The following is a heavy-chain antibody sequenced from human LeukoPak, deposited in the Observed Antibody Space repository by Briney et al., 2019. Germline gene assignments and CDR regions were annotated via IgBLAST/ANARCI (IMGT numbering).Heavy chain of an antibody. V-gene: IGHV3-30-3*01. D-gene: IGHD6-19*01. CDR1: GFTFSSYA. J-gene: IGHJ4*02. Sequence: GGSLRLSCAASGFTFSSYAMHWVRQAPGKGLEWVAVISYDGSNKYYADSVKGRFTISRDNSKNTLYLQMNSLRAEDTAVYYCARDPPLYSSGWHDYWGQGTLVTVSS. CDR3: ARDPPLYSSGWHDY. CDR2: ISYDGSNK.